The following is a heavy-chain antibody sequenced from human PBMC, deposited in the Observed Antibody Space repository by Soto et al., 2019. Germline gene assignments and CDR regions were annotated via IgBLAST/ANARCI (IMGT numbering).Heavy chain of an antibody. D-gene: IGHD2-2*01. CDR1: GSTFTSYG. CDR3: AKEDIVVVPAVKGRHYYFGMDV. V-gene: IGHV1-18*04. CDR2: ISAYNGNT. J-gene: IGHJ6*02. Sequence: QVQLVQSGAEVKKPGASVKVSCKASGSTFTSYGISWVRHAPGHGLAWMVWISAYNGNTNYAQMIQGRVTMHTDTSTSTPNMVLRSLRSYDTSVYYCAKEDIVVVPAVKGRHYYFGMDVWGQGTTVTVSS.